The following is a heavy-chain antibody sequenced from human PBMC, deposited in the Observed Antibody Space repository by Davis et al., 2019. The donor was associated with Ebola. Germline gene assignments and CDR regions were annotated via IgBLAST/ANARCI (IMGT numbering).Heavy chain of an antibody. V-gene: IGHV3-30*04. CDR3: ARDMGMVA. CDR2: ISFDGSSI. J-gene: IGHJ6*02. Sequence: PGGSLRLSCVDSGSAFSRYAFYWVRQAPGKGLEWVAFISFDGSSIHYADSVKGRFTISRDNTQSTLNLQMSSLRVEDTGVYYCARDMGMVAWGQGTTVTVSS. D-gene: IGHD1-26*01. CDR1: GSAFSRYA.